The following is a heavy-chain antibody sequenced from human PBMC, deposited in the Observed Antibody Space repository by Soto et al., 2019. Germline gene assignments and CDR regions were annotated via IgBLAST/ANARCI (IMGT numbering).Heavy chain of an antibody. J-gene: IGHJ4*02. D-gene: IGHD3-9*01. CDR2: VSGRGGST. CDR1: GFTFSSYA. CDR3: AKEDKNYDILTGYPPPILDD. V-gene: IGHV3-23*01. Sequence: EVQLLESGGGLVQPGGSLRLYCAASGFTFSSYAMGWVRQAPGKGLEWVSAVSGRGGSTYYADSMKGRFTISRDNSKNTLYLQMNSLRAEDTAVYYCAKEDKNYDILTGYPPPILDDWGQGTLVTVSS.